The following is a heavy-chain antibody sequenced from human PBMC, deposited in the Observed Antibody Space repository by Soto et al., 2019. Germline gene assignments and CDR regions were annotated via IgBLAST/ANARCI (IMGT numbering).Heavy chain of an antibody. CDR1: GGTFSSYA. J-gene: IGHJ2*01. CDR3: ARDRSWYYDSSGYLAKYFDL. D-gene: IGHD3-22*01. CDR2: IIPIFGTA. V-gene: IGHV1-69*13. Sequence: SVKVSCKASGGTFSSYAISWVRQAPGQGLEWMGGIIPIFGTANYAQKFQGSVTITADESTITAYMELSSLRSEDTAVYYCARDRSWYYDSSGYLAKYFDLWGRGTLVTVSS.